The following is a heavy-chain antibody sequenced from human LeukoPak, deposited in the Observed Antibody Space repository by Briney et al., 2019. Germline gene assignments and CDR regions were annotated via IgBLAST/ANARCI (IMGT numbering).Heavy chain of an antibody. CDR2: IYHSGST. J-gene: IGHJ5*02. CDR3: ARGTVSYDSSGYYSTPSLNWFDP. Sequence: TSETLSLTCTVSGGSISSGGYYWSWIRQPPGKGLEWIGYIYHSGSTYYNPSLKSRVTISVDRSKNQFSLKLSSVTAADTAVYYCARGTVSYDSSGYYSTPSLNWFDPWGQGTLVTVSS. D-gene: IGHD3-22*01. CDR1: GGSISSGGYY. V-gene: IGHV4-30-2*01.